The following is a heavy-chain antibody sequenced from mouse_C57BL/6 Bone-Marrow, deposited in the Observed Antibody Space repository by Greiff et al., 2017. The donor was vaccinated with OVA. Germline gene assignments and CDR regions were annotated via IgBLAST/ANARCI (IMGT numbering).Heavy chain of an antibody. CDR3: ARSRLFYSNYERYFDV. CDR1: GYTFTSYW. CDR2: IYPGSGST. Sequence: QVQLQQPGAELVKPGASVKMSCKASGYTFTSYWITWVKQRPGQGLEWIGDIYPGSGSTNYNEKFKSKATLTVDTSSSTAYMQLSSLTSEDSAVYYCARSRLFYSNYERYFDVWGTGTTVTVSS. V-gene: IGHV1-55*01. J-gene: IGHJ1*03. D-gene: IGHD2-5*01.